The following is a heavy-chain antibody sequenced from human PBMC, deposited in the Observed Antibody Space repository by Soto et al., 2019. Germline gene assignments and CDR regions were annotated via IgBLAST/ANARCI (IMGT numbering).Heavy chain of an antibody. V-gene: IGHV3-15*01. CDR1: GFSFSHAW. Sequence: GGSLRLSCAAAGFSFSHAWMTWVRQAPGKGLEWVGHISSRVHGATADYAAPVKGRFTISRDDSESTLYLEMNSLKTEDTGIYYCTTRGNYYYYYGIDAWGQGTTVTVSS. CDR3: TTRGNYYYYYGIDA. J-gene: IGHJ6*02. CDR2: ISSRVHGATA. D-gene: IGHD3-10*01.